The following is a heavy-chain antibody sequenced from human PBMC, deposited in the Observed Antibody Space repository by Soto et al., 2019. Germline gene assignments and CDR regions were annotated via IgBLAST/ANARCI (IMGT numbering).Heavy chain of an antibody. Sequence: PVGSLRLSCAASGFTFSSFGMSWVRQAPGKGLEWVSSITLNSEYILSSDSVKGRFILSRDNAKNLLFLQMNSLRAEDTAVYYCVREDCEKSGICYPDAFDVWGHGTMVTVSS. CDR3: VREDCEKSGICYPDAFDV. J-gene: IGHJ3*01. D-gene: IGHD3-3*01. CDR1: GFTFSSFG. CDR2: ITLNSEYI. V-gene: IGHV3-21*06.